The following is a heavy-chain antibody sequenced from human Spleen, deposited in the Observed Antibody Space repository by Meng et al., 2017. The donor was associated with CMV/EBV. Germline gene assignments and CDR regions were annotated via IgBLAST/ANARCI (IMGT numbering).Heavy chain of an antibody. CDR1: GRPFSGYN. CDR3: ARRYCSSTSCYTGFRY. Sequence: SGRPFSGYNWGWVRQPPGKGLEWIGEVNHGGSNNYKPSLKSRVTMSKDTSNDQFSLRLTSVTVADTAVYYCARRYCSSTSCYTGFRYWGQGTLVTVSS. V-gene: IGHV4-34*01. CDR2: VNHGGSN. D-gene: IGHD2-2*02. J-gene: IGHJ4*01.